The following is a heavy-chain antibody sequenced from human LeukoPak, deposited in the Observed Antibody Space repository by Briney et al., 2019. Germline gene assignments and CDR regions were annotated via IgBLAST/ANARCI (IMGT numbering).Heavy chain of an antibody. V-gene: IGHV4-61*02. CDR3: ARFTTSYYYGSGSYKDY. Sequence: PSETLSLTCTVSGGSISSGSYYWSWIRQPAGKGLEWIGRIYTSGSTNYNPSLKSRVTISVDTSKNQFSLKLSSVTAADTAVYYCARFTTSYYYGSGSYKDYWGQGTLVTVSS. CDR2: IYTSGST. D-gene: IGHD3-10*01. J-gene: IGHJ4*02. CDR1: GGSISSGSYY.